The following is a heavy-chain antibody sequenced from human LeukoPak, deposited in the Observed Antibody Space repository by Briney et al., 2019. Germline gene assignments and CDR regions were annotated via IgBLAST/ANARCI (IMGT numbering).Heavy chain of an antibody. D-gene: IGHD1-26*01. CDR1: GGSISSGSYY. Sequence: PSQTLSLTCTVSGGSISSGSYYWSWIRQPAGKGLEWIGRIYTSGSTNYNPSLKSRVTISVDTSKNQFSLKLSSVTAADTAVYYCAKFATIVGAPFGDAFDIWGQGTMVTVSS. CDR3: AKFATIVGAPFGDAFDI. J-gene: IGHJ3*02. V-gene: IGHV4-61*02. CDR2: IYTSGST.